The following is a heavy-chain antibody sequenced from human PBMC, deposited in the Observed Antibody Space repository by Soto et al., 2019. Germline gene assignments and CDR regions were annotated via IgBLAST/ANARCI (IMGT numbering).Heavy chain of an antibody. CDR1: GFTFSSYG. CDR3: ARGPLSYYYDSSGHDD. J-gene: IGHJ4*02. V-gene: IGHV3-33*01. Sequence: GGSLRLSCAASGFTFSSYGMHWVRQAPGKGLEWVAVIWYDGSNKYYADSVKGRFTISRDNSKNTLYLQMNSLRAEDTAVYYCARGPLSYYYDSSGHDDWGQGTLVTVSS. D-gene: IGHD3-22*01. CDR2: IWYDGSNK.